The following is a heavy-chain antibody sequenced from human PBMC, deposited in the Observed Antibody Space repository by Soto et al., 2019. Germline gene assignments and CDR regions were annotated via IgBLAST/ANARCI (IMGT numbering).Heavy chain of an antibody. CDR2: ISASGDST. J-gene: IGHJ4*02. Sequence: VHLLESGGGLVQPGGSLKLSCATSGVGFSNYGMSWVRQAPGKGLEWVSGISASGDSTYYADPVKGRFTISGDNSKRALYLQMNSLRAADTAIYYCATEPRGPDYWGQGTQVTVS. CDR1: GVGFSNYG. CDR3: ATEPRGPDY. V-gene: IGHV3-23*01.